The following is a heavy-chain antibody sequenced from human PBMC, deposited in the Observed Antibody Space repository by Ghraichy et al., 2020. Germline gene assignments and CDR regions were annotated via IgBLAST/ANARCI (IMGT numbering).Heavy chain of an antibody. CDR2: ISGSGSSI. CDR1: GFTFSSYE. CDR3: ARFQRAVTYYFDY. V-gene: IGHV3-48*03. D-gene: IGHD3-3*01. Sequence: GGSLRLSCAASGFTFSSYEMTWVRQAPGRGLEWVSYISGSGSSIFYADSVKGRFTISRDNAKNSLYLQMNSLRAEDTAVYYCARFQRAVTYYFDYWGQGTLVTVSS. J-gene: IGHJ4*02.